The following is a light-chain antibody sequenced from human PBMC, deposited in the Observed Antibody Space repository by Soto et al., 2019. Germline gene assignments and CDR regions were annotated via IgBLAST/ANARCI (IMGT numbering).Light chain of an antibody. J-gene: IGKJ1*01. CDR1: QSVSSN. Sequence: ETVMTQSPATLSVSPGERATLSCRASQSVSSNLAWYQQKPGQAPRLLIYGASTKATGIPARFSGSGSVTEFTLTISGLQSEEFAVYYCQQYNNWPPWTFGQGTKVDIK. CDR2: GAS. CDR3: QQYNNWPPWT. V-gene: IGKV3-15*01.